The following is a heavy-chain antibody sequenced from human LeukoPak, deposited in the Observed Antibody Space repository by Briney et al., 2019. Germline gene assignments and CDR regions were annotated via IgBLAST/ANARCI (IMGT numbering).Heavy chain of an antibody. J-gene: IGHJ6*02. Sequence: PSETLSLTCTVSGGSISSYYRSWIRQPPGKGLEWIGSIYYSGSTNYNPSLKSRVTISVDTSKNQFSLKLSSVTAADTAVYYCARVPNLTPYGMDVWGQGTTVTVSS. D-gene: IGHD3-9*01. CDR2: IYYSGST. CDR3: ARVPNLTPYGMDV. V-gene: IGHV4-59*01. CDR1: GGSISSYY.